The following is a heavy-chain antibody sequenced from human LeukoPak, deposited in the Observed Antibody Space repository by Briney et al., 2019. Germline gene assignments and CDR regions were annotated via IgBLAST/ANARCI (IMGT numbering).Heavy chain of an antibody. D-gene: IGHD5-18*01. CDR3: AKTGYSYGLSYFDY. V-gene: IGHV3-30*18. CDR1: GFTFSSYG. J-gene: IGHJ4*02. CDR2: ISYDGSNK. Sequence: GGSLRLSCAASGFTFSSYGMHWVRQAPGKGLEWVAVISYDGSNKYYADSVKGRFTISRDNSKNTLYLQMNSLRAEDTAVYYCAKTGYSYGLSYFDYWGQGTLVTVSS.